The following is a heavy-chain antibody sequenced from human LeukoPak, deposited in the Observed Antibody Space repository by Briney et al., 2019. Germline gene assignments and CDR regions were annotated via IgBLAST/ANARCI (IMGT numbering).Heavy chain of an antibody. Sequence: GASVKVSCKASGYTFTSYGISWVRQAPGQGLEWMGWIIPVFGQEKYAQKFQGRVTINADESASTVYMELRSLRSEDTAVYYCAKGASSWGQGTLVTVS. V-gene: IGHV1-69*13. CDR2: IIPVFGQE. J-gene: IGHJ5*02. CDR3: AKGASS. CDR1: GYTFTSYG.